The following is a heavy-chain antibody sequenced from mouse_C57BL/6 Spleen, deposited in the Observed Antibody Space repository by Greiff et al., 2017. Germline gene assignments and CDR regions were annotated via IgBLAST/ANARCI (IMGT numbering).Heavy chain of an antibody. CDR2: IDPSDSYT. J-gene: IGHJ2*01. CDR3: ARSDSSAFDY. D-gene: IGHD1-1*01. CDR1: GYTFTSYW. V-gene: IGHV1-50*01. Sequence: QVQLQQPGAELVKPGASVKLSCKASGYTFTSYWMQWVKQRPGQGLEWIGEIDPSDSYTNYNQKFKGKATLTVDTSSSTAYMQLSSLTSEDSAVYDCARSDSSAFDYWGQGTTLTVSS.